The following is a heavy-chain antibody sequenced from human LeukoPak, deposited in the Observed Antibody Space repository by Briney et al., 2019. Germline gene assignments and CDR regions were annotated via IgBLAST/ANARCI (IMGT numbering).Heavy chain of an antibody. CDR2: ISAYNGNT. D-gene: IGHD3-10*01. J-gene: IGHJ6*02. CDR3: AREKVDYYGSGSYYNGLVYGMDV. V-gene: IGHV1-18*01. Sequence: EASVKVSCKASGYTFTSYGISWVRQAPGQGLEWMGWISAYNGNTNYAQKLQGRVTMTTDTSTSTAYMELRSLRSDDTAVYYCAREKVDYYGSGSYYNGLVYGMDVWGQGTTVTVSS. CDR1: GYTFTSYG.